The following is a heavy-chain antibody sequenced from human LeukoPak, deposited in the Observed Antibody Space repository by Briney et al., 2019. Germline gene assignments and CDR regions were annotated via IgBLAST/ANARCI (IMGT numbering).Heavy chain of an antibody. CDR2: ISPSGTST. Sequence: PGGSLRLSCAASGFTFSAYFSDYCMTWIRQAPGKGLEWLSYISPSGTSTSYADSVKGRFTISRDNANSSLYLEMNSLRADDTAFYYCARGQGSSPFYGMDVWGQGTTVIVS. J-gene: IGHJ6*02. V-gene: IGHV3-11*01. D-gene: IGHD6-6*01. CDR3: ARGQGSSPFYGMDV. CDR1: GFTFSAYFSDYC.